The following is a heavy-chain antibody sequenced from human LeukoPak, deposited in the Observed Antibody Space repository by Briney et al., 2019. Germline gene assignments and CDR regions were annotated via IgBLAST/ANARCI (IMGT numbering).Heavy chain of an antibody. CDR1: GFTFSSYG. J-gene: IGHJ4*02. D-gene: IGHD3-16*01. CDR3: ARARFGAFDY. Sequence: GGSLRLSCAASGFTFSSYGMSWVRQAPGKGLEWVSAISGSGGSTYYADSVKGRFTISRENSKNTLYLQMNSLRAEDTAVYYCARARFGAFDYWGQGTLVTVSS. V-gene: IGHV3-23*01. CDR2: ISGSGGST.